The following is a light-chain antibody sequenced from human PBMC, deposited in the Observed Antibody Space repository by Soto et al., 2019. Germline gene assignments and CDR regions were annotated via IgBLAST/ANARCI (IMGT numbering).Light chain of an antibody. CDR3: NSYTTSNTRQIV. Sequence: LTQPAAVSGSPGQSITISCTGTSSDVGGYNYVSWYQQHPGKAPKFMIYDVSNRPSGVSTRFSGSKSGNTASLTISGLQAEDEADYYCNSYTTSNTRQIVFGTGTKVTVL. CDR2: DVS. V-gene: IGLV2-14*01. CDR1: SSDVGGYNY. J-gene: IGLJ1*01.